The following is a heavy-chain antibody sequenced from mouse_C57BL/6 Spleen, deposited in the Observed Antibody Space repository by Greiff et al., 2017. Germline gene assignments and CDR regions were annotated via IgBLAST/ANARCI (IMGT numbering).Heavy chain of an antibody. CDR1: GYAFSSSW. D-gene: IGHD2-4*01. Sequence: VQLVESGPELVKPGASVKISCKASGYAFSSSWMNWVKQRPGKGLEWIGRIYPGDGDTNYNGKFKGKATLTADKASSTAYMQLSSLTSEDAAVYFCARYDSYYFDDWGQGTTLTVAS. V-gene: IGHV1-82*01. J-gene: IGHJ2*01. CDR2: IYPGDGDT. CDR3: ARYDSYYFDD.